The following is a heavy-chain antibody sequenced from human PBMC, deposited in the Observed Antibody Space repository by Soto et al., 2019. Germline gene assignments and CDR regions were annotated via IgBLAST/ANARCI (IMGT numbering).Heavy chain of an antibody. J-gene: IGHJ6*02. CDR2: IIPIFGTA. V-gene: IGHV1-69*13. CDR1: GGNFSSYS. D-gene: IGHD5-18*01. Sequence: SVKVSCKASGGNFSSYSISWVRQAPGQGLEWMGGIIPIFGTANYAQKFQGRVTITADESTSTAYMELSSLRSEDTAVYYCARGVPRGYSYGFNYYYYGMDVWGQGSTVTVAS. CDR3: ARGVPRGYSYGFNYYYYGMDV.